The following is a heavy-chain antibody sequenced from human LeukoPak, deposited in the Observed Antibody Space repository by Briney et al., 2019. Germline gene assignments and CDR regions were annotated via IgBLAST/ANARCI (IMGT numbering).Heavy chain of an antibody. J-gene: IGHJ4*02. Sequence: PGGSLRLSCAASGFTFSSYWMSWVRQAPGKGLEWVANIKQDGSEKYYVDSVKGRFTISRDDAKNSLYLQMNSLRAEDTAVYYCARARIAVAGTCFDYWGQGTLVTVSS. CDR1: GFTFSSYW. CDR3: ARARIAVAGTCFDY. D-gene: IGHD6-19*01. CDR2: IKQDGSEK. V-gene: IGHV3-7*04.